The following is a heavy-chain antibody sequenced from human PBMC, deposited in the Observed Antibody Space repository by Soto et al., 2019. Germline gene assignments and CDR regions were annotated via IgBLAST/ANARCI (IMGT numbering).Heavy chain of an antibody. CDR2: IHYSGSI. CDR3: AREDDRGDRDYYGLDV. D-gene: IGHD2-21*02. J-gene: IGHJ6*02. CDR1: GGSISYEYYH. V-gene: IGHV4-30-4*08. Sequence: QVQLQQSGPGLVKPSQTLSLTCTVSGGSISYEYYHWTWIRQSPWKGLEWIGYIHYSGSIIYNPSFKSRVTISVDTSKNQFSLHLSSVTAADTAVYFCAREDDRGDRDYYGLDVWGQGTTVTVSS.